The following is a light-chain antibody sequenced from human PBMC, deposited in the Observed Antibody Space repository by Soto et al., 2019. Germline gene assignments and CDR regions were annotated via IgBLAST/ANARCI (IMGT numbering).Light chain of an antibody. V-gene: IGLV1-44*01. J-gene: IGLJ3*02. CDR2: SNN. CDR3: AAWDDSLNGWV. CDR1: SSNIGSNT. Sequence: QSVLTQPPSASGTPGQRVTISCSGSSSNIGSNTVNWYQQLPGTAPKLLIYSNNQRPSGVRDRFSGSKSGTSASLAISWLQAEDEADYYCAAWDDSLNGWVFGGGTKLTVL.